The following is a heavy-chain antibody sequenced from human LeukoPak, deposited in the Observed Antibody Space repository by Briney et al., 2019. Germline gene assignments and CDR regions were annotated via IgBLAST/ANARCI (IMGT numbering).Heavy chain of an antibody. CDR3: ARQGYYYDSSGYYHRDLLDY. Sequence: SETLSLTCAVYGGSFSGYYWSWIRQPPGKGLEWIGEINHSGSTNYNPSLKSRVTISVDTSKNQFSLKLSSVTAADTAVYYCARQGYYYDSSGYYHRDLLDYWGQGTLVTVSS. V-gene: IGHV4-34*01. J-gene: IGHJ4*02. CDR2: INHSGST. CDR1: GGSFSGYY. D-gene: IGHD3-22*01.